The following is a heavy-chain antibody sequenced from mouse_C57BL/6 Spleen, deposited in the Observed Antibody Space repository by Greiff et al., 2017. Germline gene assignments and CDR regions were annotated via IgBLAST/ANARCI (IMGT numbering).Heavy chain of an antibody. CDR1: GYTFNDYY. CDR3: AIGDPHYYAMDD. J-gene: IGHJ4*01. Sequence: VQLQQSGAELVRPGASVKLSCKASGYTFNDYYINWVKQRPGQGLEWIARIYPGSGNTYYNEKFKGKATLTAEKSSSNAYMQLSSLTSEDSAVYICAIGDPHYYAMDDWGQGTSVTVSS. CDR2: IYPGSGNT. D-gene: IGHD3-3*01. V-gene: IGHV1-76*01.